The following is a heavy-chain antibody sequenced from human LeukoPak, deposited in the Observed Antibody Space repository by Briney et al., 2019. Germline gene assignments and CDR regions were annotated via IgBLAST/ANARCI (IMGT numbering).Heavy chain of an antibody. D-gene: IGHD6-19*01. CDR3: ARLAAVPG. V-gene: IGHV1-2*02. CDR2: IHPNSGGT. Sequence: VSVKVACKASGYTFNDYYLHWVRQAPGQGLEWMGWIHPNSGGTNYVQKFQGRVAMTRDTSISTAYMELSSLRSDDTAVYYCARLAAVPGWGQGTLVTVSS. J-gene: IGHJ1*01. CDR1: GYTFNDYY.